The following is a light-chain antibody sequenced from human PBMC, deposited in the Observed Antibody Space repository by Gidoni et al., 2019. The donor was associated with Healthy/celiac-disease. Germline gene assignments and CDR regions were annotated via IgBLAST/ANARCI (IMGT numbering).Light chain of an antibody. CDR3: QSYDSSRSAPYV. J-gene: IGLJ1*01. CDR2: GNS. Sequence: QSVLTQPPSVSRAPGQRVTISCTESSSNIGASYDVHRYQQLPGTAPKLLIYGNSNRPSGVPDRFSGSKSGTSASLAITGLQAGDEADYYCQSYDSSRSAPYVFGTGTKVTVL. V-gene: IGLV1-40*01. CDR1: SSNIGASYD.